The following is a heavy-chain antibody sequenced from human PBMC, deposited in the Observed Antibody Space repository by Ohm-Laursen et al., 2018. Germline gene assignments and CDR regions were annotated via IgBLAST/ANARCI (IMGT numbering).Heavy chain of an antibody. D-gene: IGHD3-16*01. CDR1: GGSISSGGYY. CDR2: MSDSGTH. V-gene: IGHV4-61*03. CDR3: ARLGATVVTAAPFDI. Sequence: SDTLSLTCTVSGGSISSGGYYWSWIRQHPGKGLEWIGYMSDSGTHEYNPSLKSRVTLVVDASKNHFSLKLISVTAADTAVYYCARLGATVVTAAPFDIWGQGTLVTVSS. J-gene: IGHJ3*02.